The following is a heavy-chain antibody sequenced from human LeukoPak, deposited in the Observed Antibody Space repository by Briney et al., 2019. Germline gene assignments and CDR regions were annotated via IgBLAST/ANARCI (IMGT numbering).Heavy chain of an antibody. V-gene: IGHV1-46*01. CDR3: ARDRFTMVRGATPLYY. CDR2: INPSGGCT. D-gene: IGHD3-10*01. J-gene: IGHJ4*02. CDR1: GYTFTSYY. Sequence: ASVKVSCKASGYTFTSYYMHWVRQAPGQGLEWMGIINPSGGCTSYAQKFQGRVTMTRDTSTSTVYMELSSLRSEDTAVYYCARDRFTMVRGATPLYYWGQGTLVTVSS.